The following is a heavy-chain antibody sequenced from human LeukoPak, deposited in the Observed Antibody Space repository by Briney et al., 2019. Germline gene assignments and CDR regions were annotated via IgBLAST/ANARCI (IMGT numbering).Heavy chain of an antibody. CDR1: GGSFSGYY. V-gene: IGHV4-34*01. Sequence: SETLSLTCAVYGGSFSGYYWSWIRQPPGKALEWIGEINHSGSTNYNPSLKSRVTISVDTSKNQFSLKLSSVTAADTAVYYCARGDYDILTGYPRPFDYWGQGTLVTVSS. CDR3: ARGDYDILTGYPRPFDY. J-gene: IGHJ4*02. CDR2: INHSGST. D-gene: IGHD3-9*01.